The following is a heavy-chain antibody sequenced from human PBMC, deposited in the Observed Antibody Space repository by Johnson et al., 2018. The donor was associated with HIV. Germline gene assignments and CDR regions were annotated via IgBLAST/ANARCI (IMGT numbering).Heavy chain of an antibody. CDR2: ISGSGGST. V-gene: IGHV3-23*04. J-gene: IGHJ3*02. CDR3: AKLWGRDPDNFWSGPTFDI. CDR1: GFTFSSYA. D-gene: IGHD3-3*01. Sequence: VQLVESGGGLVQPGGSLRLSCAASGFTFSSYAMSWVRQAPGKGLEWVSAISGSGGSTYYADSVKGRFTISRDNSTNTLSLQMNGLRAEDTAVYYCAKLWGRDPDNFWSGPTFDIWGQGTMVTVSS.